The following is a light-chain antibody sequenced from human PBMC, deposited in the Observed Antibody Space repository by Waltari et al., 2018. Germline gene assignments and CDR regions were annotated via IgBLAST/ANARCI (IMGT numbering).Light chain of an antibody. J-gene: IGKJ3*01. CDR3: QRRGHWPPEAT. Sequence: EIVLTQSPATLSLSPGERATLSCRASQSVGSYLAWYQQKPGQSPRLLIYDASNRATGLPARFSGSGSGTDFTLTISSLEPEDFAVYFCQRRGHWPPEATFGPGTKVDIK. CDR2: DAS. CDR1: QSVGSY. V-gene: IGKV3-11*01.